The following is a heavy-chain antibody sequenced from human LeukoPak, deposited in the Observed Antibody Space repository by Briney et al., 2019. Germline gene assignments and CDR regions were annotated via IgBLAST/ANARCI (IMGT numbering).Heavy chain of an antibody. J-gene: IGHJ6*03. V-gene: IGHV3-7*01. D-gene: IGHD3-3*01. Sequence: GGSLRLSCAASGFTFSDYWMTWVRQAPGKGLEWVADIKQDGSEKLYVKSVRGRFTISRDNAKMSLFLQMNSLRAEDTAVYYCARDNGVVHGVYYMDVWGKGTTVTVS. CDR2: IKQDGSEK. CDR1: GFTFSDYW. CDR3: ARDNGVVHGVYYMDV.